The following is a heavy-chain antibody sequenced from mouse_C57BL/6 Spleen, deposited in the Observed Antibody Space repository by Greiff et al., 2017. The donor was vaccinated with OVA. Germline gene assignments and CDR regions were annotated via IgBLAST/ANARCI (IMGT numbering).Heavy chain of an antibody. CDR3: ARHEDYGSRDWYFDV. V-gene: IGHV5-6*01. CDR1: GFTFSSYG. CDR2: ISSGGSYT. D-gene: IGHD1-1*01. Sequence: EVQLQESGGDLVKPGGSLKLSCAASGFTFSSYGMSWVRQTPDKRLEWVATISSGGSYTYYPDSVKGRFTISRDNAKNTLYLQMSSLKSEYTAMYYCARHEDYGSRDWYFDVWGTGTTVTVSS. J-gene: IGHJ1*03.